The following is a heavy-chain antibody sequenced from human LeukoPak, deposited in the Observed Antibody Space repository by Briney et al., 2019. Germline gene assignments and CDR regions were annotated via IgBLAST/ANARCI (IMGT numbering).Heavy chain of an antibody. CDR3: ARVNSYAPEYYYYYYMDA. CDR2: RNPNSGTT. D-gene: IGHD5-18*01. Sequence: AAVKVSFKCSGYIFISYYINAVRQATGQGLEGMGWRNPNSGTTGYAQKFQGRVTMTRNTSIRTAYMELSSLRSDDTAVYYCARVNSYAPEYYYYYYMDAWGKGATVTVSS. J-gene: IGHJ6*03. V-gene: IGHV1-8*01. CDR1: GYIFISYY.